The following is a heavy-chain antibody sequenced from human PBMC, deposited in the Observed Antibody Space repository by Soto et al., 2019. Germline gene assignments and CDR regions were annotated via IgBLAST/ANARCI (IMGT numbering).Heavy chain of an antibody. CDR1: GYTFTSYD. D-gene: IGHD2-2*01. Sequence: ASVKVSCKASGYTFTSYDINWVRQATGQGLEWMGWMNPNSGTTTYAQKFQGRVTMTRDTSTSTVYMELSSLRSEDTAVYYCGRDPVLSNGKGGFFDIWGKGKRVPVPS. CDR2: MNPNSGTT. CDR3: GRDPVLSNGKGGFFDI. V-gene: IGHV1-8*01. J-gene: IGHJ3*02.